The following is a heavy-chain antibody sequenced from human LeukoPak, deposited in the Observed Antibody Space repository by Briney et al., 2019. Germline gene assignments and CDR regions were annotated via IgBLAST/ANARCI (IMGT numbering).Heavy chain of an antibody. J-gene: IGHJ6*02. CDR3: AVVDPSGAYGMDV. D-gene: IGHD2-15*01. CDR2: IIPIFGTA. CDR1: GGTFSSYA. Sequence: SVKVSCKASGGTFSSYAISWVRQAPGQGLEWMGGIIPIFGTANYAQKFQGRVTIIADESTSTAYMELSSLRSEDTAVYYCAVVDPSGAYGMDVWGQGTTVTVSS. V-gene: IGHV1-69*13.